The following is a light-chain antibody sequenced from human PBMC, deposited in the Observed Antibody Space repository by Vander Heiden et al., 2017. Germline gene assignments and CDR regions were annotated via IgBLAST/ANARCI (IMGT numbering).Light chain of an antibody. Sequence: DIQMTQSPPSLSASVGDRVTITCRASQSISSYLNWYQQKPGKATKLLIYAASSLQSGVPSRFSGSGSGTDFTLTISSLQPEDFATYYCQQSYSTPRLYTFGQGTKLEIK. V-gene: IGKV1-39*01. CDR1: QSISSY. J-gene: IGKJ2*01. CDR2: AAS. CDR3: QQSYSTPRLYT.